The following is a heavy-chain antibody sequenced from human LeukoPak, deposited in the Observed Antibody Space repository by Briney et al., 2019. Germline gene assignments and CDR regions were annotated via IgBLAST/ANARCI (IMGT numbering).Heavy chain of an antibody. CDR3: VKDSGWTMPPNPVL. CDR2: ITTNGGRS. V-gene: IGHV3-64D*09. Sequence: PGVCLRLSCSAAGFPFSGYAMHWVRPAPGKGLEYVSSITTNGGRSYYADSLKGRFIISRDNSKNTLYLQMSSLRVEDTAVYYCVKDSGWTMPPNPVLWGQGTLVTVS. CDR1: GFPFSGYA. D-gene: IGHD6-25*01. J-gene: IGHJ4*01.